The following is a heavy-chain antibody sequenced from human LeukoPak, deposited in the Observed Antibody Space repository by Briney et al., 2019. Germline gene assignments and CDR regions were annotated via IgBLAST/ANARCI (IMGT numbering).Heavy chain of an antibody. Sequence: SETLSLTCTVSGGSISGTSYYWGWIRQPPGKGLEWIGSIYYSGSTYYNPSLKSRVTISVDTSKNQFSLKLSSVTAADTAVYYCARRAGSGSTKVFDIWGQGTMVTVSS. V-gene: IGHV4-39*01. CDR3: ARRAGSGSTKVFDI. CDR2: IYYSGST. J-gene: IGHJ3*02. CDR1: GGSISGTSYY. D-gene: IGHD3-10*01.